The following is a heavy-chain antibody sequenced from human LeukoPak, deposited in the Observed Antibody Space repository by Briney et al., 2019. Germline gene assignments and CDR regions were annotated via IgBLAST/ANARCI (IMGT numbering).Heavy chain of an antibody. CDR1: GYSFTSYW. CDR2: IYPGDSDT. V-gene: IGHV5-51*01. D-gene: IGHD3-22*01. CDR3: ARLEYYYDSSGQDPYY. J-gene: IGHJ4*02. Sequence: GESLKISCKGSGYSFTSYWIGWVRQMPGKGLEWMGIIYPGDSDTRYSPSFQGQVTISADKSISTAYLQWSSLKASDTAMYYCARLEYYYDSSGQDPYYWGQGTLVTVSS.